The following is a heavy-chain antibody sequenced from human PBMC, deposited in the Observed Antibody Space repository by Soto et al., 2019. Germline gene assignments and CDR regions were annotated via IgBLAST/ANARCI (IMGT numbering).Heavy chain of an antibody. J-gene: IGHJ3*02. CDR2: ISAYNGNT. D-gene: IGHD3-3*01. Sequence: GASVKVSCKASGYTFTSYGISWVRRAPGQGLEWMGWISAYNGNTNYAQKLQGRVTMTTDTSTSTAYMELRSLRSDDTAVYYCARDFTIFGVVPIGAYAFDIWGQGTMVTVSS. CDR3: ARDFTIFGVVPIGAYAFDI. CDR1: GYTFTSYG. V-gene: IGHV1-18*01.